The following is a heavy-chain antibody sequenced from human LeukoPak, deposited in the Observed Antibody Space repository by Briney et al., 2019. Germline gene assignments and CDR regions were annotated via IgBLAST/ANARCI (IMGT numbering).Heavy chain of an antibody. Sequence: SCKASGGTFSSYAMHWVRQAPGKGLEWVAVISYDGSNKYYADSVKGRFTISRDNSKNTLYLQMNSLRAEDTAVYYCARDGVTMIVVVRSAWFDPWGQGTLVTVSS. J-gene: IGHJ5*02. CDR1: GGTFSSYA. V-gene: IGHV3-30-3*01. CDR3: ARDGVTMIVVVRSAWFDP. CDR2: ISYDGSNK. D-gene: IGHD3-22*01.